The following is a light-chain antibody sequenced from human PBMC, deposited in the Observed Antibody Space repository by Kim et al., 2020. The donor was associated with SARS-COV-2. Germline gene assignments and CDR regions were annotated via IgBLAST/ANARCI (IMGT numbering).Light chain of an antibody. CDR2: GAS. Sequence: PGKRATLSCRASQSVAANHLAWYQQKPGQAPRPLMFGASIRSTGVPDRFSGSGSGTDFTLTISRLEPEDFGVYYCQQYGESPITFGQGTRLEIK. V-gene: IGKV3-20*01. CDR3: QQYGESPIT. J-gene: IGKJ5*01. CDR1: QSVAANH.